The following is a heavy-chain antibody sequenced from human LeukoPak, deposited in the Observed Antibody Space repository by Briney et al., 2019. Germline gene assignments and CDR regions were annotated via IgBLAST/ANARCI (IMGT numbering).Heavy chain of an antibody. J-gene: IGHJ4*02. CDR1: GGSISSSSYY. D-gene: IGHD2-2*01. CDR2: IYYSGST. Sequence: SETLSLTCTVSGGSISSSSYYWGWIRQPPGKGLEWIGSIYYSGSTYYNPSLKSRVTISVDTSKNQFSLKLSSVTAADTAVYYCARESGGCSSTSCYDLFDYWGQGTLVTVSS. CDR3: ARESGGCSSTSCYDLFDY. V-gene: IGHV4-39*07.